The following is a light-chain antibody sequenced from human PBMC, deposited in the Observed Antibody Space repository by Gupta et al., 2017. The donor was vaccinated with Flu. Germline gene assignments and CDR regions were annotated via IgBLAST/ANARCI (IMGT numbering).Light chain of an antibody. J-gene: IGLJ2*01. CDR3: SSYARNTLI. CDR2: EVN. V-gene: IGLV2-14*01. Sequence: QPAPTPPASLSGAPGQSITLSCTGTSRDVGAYKYVSWYQQHPGKVPKLMIYEVNNRPSGVSNRFSGSKSGNTASLTISGLQTEDEANYYCSSYARNTLIFGGGTKLTVL. CDR1: SRDVGAYKY.